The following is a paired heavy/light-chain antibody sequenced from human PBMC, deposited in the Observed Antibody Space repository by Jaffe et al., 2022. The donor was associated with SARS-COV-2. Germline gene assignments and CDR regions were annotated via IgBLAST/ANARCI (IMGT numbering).Light chain of an antibody. CDR2: EVS. J-gene: IGLJ2*01. CDR1: SSDVGGYNY. Sequence: QSALTQPASVSGSPGQSITISCTGTSSDVGGYNYVSWYQQHPGKAPKLMIYEVSNRPSGVSNRFSGSKSGNTASLTISGLQAEDEADYYCSSYTSSIPVVFGGGTKLTVL. V-gene: IGLV2-14*01. CDR3: SSYTSSIPVV.
Heavy chain of an antibody. CDR1: GGSISSGGYY. J-gene: IGHJ6*02. V-gene: IGHV4-31*03. D-gene: IGHD3-22*01. Sequence: QVQLQESGPGLVKPSQTLSLTCTVSGGSISSGGYYWSWIRQHPGKGLEWIGYIYYSGSTYYNPSLKSRVTISVDTSKNQFSLKLSSVTAADTAVYYCARGKMGLVVASRQPYYYYGMDVWGQGTTVTVSS. CDR2: IYYSGST. CDR3: ARGKMGLVVASRQPYYYYGMDV.